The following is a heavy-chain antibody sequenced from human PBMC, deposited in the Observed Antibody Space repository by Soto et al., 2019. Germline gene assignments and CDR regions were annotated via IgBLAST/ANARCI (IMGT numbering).Heavy chain of an antibody. Sequence: EVQLVESGGGLVQPGGSLRLSCAASGFTSSLYSMSWVRRAPGKGLEWVSYISRSSTGIHYADSVKGRFTISRDDATNSMHLQMNSLRDGDTAEYYCARAVTWGLDVWGQGTTVSISS. D-gene: IGHD3-10*01. CDR2: ISRSSTGI. J-gene: IGHJ6*02. CDR1: GFTSSLYS. CDR3: ARAVTWGLDV. V-gene: IGHV3-48*02.